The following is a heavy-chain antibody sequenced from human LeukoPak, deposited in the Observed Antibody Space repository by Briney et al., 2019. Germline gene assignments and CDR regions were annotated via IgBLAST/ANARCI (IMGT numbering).Heavy chain of an antibody. CDR2: ISGSGVGT. CDR1: GFTFTSYA. Sequence: GGSLRLSCAASGFTFTSYAMNWVRQAPGKGLEWVSAISGSGVGTYYADSVKGRFTISRDNSKNMLYLQMNSLRAEDTAVYYCAKDGPLVGPYYFDYWGQGTLVTVSS. J-gene: IGHJ4*02. D-gene: IGHD1-26*01. CDR3: AKDGPLVGPYYFDY. V-gene: IGHV3-23*01.